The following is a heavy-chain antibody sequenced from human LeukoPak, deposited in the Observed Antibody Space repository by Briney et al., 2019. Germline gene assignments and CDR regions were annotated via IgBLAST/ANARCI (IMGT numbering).Heavy chain of an antibody. Sequence: GGSLRLSCAASGFTFSYYWMYWVRQAPGKGPMWVSRISPDGSDTNYADSVKGRFIISRDNAKNMLYLQMNSLKPEDTAVYYCARDLSVPWGQGAPVTVSS. D-gene: IGHD3-3*01. CDR2: ISPDGSDT. V-gene: IGHV3-74*01. CDR3: ARDLSVP. J-gene: IGHJ1*01. CDR1: GFTFSYYW.